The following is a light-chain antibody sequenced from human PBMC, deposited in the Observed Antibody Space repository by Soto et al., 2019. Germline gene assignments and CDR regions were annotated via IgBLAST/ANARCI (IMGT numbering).Light chain of an antibody. CDR2: AAS. J-gene: IGKJ3*01. Sequence: EIVLTQSPGALSLSPGDRATLSCRTSQSVNSKYLAWYQQRPGQAPRLLIYAASSRAAGIPDRFSGSGSGTDFTLTIIRLEPEDFAVYYCQRYGLSPPFSFGPGTKVEIK. CDR3: QRYGLSPPFS. V-gene: IGKV3-20*01. CDR1: QSVNSKY.